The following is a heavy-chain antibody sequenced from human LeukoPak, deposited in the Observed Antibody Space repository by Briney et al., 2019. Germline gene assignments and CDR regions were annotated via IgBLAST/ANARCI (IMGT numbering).Heavy chain of an antibody. D-gene: IGHD5-12*01. J-gene: IGHJ5*02. V-gene: IGHV3-23*01. Sequence: GGSLRLSCAASGFTFSSYAMSWVRQAPGKGLEWVSAISGSGGSTYYADSVKGRFTISRDNSKNTLYLQMNSLRAEDTAVYYYAKDPDSGYELNWFDPWGQGTLVTVSS. CDR3: AKDPDSGYELNWFDP. CDR2: ISGSGGST. CDR1: GFTFSSYA.